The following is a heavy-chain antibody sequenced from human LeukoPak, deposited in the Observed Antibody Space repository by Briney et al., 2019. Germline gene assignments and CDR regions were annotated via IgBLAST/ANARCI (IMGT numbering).Heavy chain of an antibody. CDR2: ISAYNGNT. Sequence: ASVKVSCKASGYTFTSYGISWVRQAPGQGLEWMGWISAYNGNTNYAQKLQGRVTMTTDTSTSTAYMELRSLRSDDTAVYYCARDGDCSSTSCGREVYYYYGMDVWGQGTTVTVSS. J-gene: IGHJ6*02. D-gene: IGHD2-2*01. CDR1: GYTFTSYG. V-gene: IGHV1-18*01. CDR3: ARDGDCSSTSCGREVYYYYGMDV.